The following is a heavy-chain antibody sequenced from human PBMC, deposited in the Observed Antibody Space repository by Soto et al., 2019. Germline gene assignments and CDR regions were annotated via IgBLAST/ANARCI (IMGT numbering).Heavy chain of an antibody. J-gene: IGHJ6*02. Sequence: QVQLQESGPGLVKPSETLSLTCTVSGGSVSSGSYYWSWIRQPPGKGLEWIGYIYYSGSTNYNPSLKSRVTISVDTSKNQFYLKLSSVTAADTAVYYCARYSNEDYYYYGMDVWGQGTTVTVSS. D-gene: IGHD4-4*01. V-gene: IGHV4-61*01. CDR3: ARYSNEDYYYYGMDV. CDR2: IYYSGST. CDR1: GGSVSSGSYY.